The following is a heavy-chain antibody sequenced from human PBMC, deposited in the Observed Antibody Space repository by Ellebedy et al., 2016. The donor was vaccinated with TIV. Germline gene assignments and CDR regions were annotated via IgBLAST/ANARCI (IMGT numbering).Heavy chain of an antibody. V-gene: IGHV4-59*12. J-gene: IGHJ6*02. D-gene: IGHD1-26*01. CDR1: DGSISNYY. CDR3: ARVVMEEGATEAFQFFSKMDV. Sequence: SETLSLTXTVSDGSISNYYWSWIRQPPGEGLEWIGYISNSGSVNYNPSLKSRVTMSIDTSMKQFSLRLSSVTVADTAMYYCARVVMEEGATEAFQFFSKMDVWGQGTTVSVSS. CDR2: ISNSGSV.